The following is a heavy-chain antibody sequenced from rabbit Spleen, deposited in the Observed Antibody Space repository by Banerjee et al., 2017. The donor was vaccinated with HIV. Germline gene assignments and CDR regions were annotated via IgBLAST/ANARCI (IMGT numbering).Heavy chain of an antibody. CDR1: GFSFNNNYY. Sequence: QEQLEESGGGLVKPGASLTLTCTASGFSFNNNYYMCWVRQAPGKGLEWIACIYAGNNGITVYATWAKGRFTCSKTSSTTVTLHMTSLTVADTATYFCARDTGSSFSSYGMDLWGPGTLVTVS. CDR2: IYAGNNGIT. D-gene: IGHD8-1*01. CDR3: ARDTGSSFSSYGMDL. J-gene: IGHJ6*01. V-gene: IGHV1S45*01.